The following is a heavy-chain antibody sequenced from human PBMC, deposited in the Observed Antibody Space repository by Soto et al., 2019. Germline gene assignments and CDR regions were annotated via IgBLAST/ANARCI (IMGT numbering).Heavy chain of an antibody. V-gene: IGHV3-48*01. CDR1: GFTFSSYS. D-gene: IGHD5-12*01. Sequence: GESLKISCAASGFTFSSYSMNWVRQAPGKGLEWVSYISSSSSTIYYADSVKGRFTISRDNAKNSLYLQMNSLRAEDTAVYYCANSGYGYLTGYWGQGTLVTVSS. CDR2: ISSSSSTI. J-gene: IGHJ4*02. CDR3: ANSGYGYLTGY.